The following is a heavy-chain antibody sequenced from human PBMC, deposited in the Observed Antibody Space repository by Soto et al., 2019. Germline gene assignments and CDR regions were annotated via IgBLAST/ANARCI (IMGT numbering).Heavy chain of an antibody. J-gene: IGHJ4*02. CDR2: VYYSGTT. CDR1: GGSMNYYY. D-gene: IGHD6-19*01. CDR3: ARAGGGWRDFFDS. Sequence: QVLLQESGPGLVQPAETLSLTCTVSGGSMNYYYWSWIRQSPGKGLEWIGYVYYSGTTYYNPALQSRVTISIDTSQNQFSLKLRSVTAADSAIYSCARAGGGWRDFFDSWGRVTLVTVSS. V-gene: IGHV4-59*01.